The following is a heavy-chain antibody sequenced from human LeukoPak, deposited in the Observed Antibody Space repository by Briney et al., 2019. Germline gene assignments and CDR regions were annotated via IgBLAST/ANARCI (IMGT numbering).Heavy chain of an antibody. J-gene: IGHJ3*02. V-gene: IGHV3-72*01. CDR1: GFIFSGYY. CDR2: TGNKGNGYTT. Sequence: GGSLRLSCAASGFIFSGYYMDWVRQAPGKGLEWVGRTGNKGNGYTTEYAASVKGRFTISRDDSKNSLYLQINSLKTDDTAVYYCARPLLYTSGWFSGAFDIWGQGTMVTVSS. D-gene: IGHD6-19*01. CDR3: ARPLLYTSGWFSGAFDI.